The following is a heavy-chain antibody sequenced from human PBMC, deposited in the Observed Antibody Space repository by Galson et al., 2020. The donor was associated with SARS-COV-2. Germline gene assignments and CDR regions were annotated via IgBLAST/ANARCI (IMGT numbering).Heavy chain of an antibody. Sequence: TGGSLRLSCAASGFTFSSYSMNWVRQAPGKGLEWVSSISSSSSYIYYADSVKGRFTISRDNAKNSLYLQMNSLRAEDTAVYYCAREEIAVAGRFANTNFDYWGQGTLVTVSS. CDR3: AREEIAVAGRFANTNFDY. V-gene: IGHV3-21*01. CDR1: GFTFSSYS. D-gene: IGHD6-19*01. CDR2: ISSSSSYI. J-gene: IGHJ4*02.